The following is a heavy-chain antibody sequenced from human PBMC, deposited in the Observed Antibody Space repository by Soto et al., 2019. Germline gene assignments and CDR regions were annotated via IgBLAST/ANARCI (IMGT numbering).Heavy chain of an antibody. Sequence: EVQLLESGGGLVQPGGSLXXSXXASXXXXXSYXMXXXXXAPXXXLEXVSAISGSGGSTYYADSVKGRFTISRDNSKNTLYLQMNSLRAEDTAVYYCAKGHRGYSYGFPGFDYWGQGTLVTVSS. J-gene: IGHJ4*02. CDR2: ISGSGGST. CDR3: AKGHRGYSYGFPGFDY. CDR1: XXXXXSYX. D-gene: IGHD5-18*01. V-gene: IGHV3-23*01.